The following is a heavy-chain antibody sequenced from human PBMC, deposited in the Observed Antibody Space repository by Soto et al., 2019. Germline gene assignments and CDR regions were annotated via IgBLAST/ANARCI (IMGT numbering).Heavy chain of an antibody. CDR1: GFTFSSYS. CDR2: ISSSSSTI. J-gene: IGHJ3*02. D-gene: IGHD5-12*01. CDR3: ATIPWSWLHQGRGVAFDI. V-gene: IGHV3-48*02. Sequence: GGSLRLSCAASGFTFSSYSMNWVRQAPGKGLEWVSYISSSSSTIYYADSVKGRFTISRDNSKNSLYLQMNSLRDEDTAVCVCATIPWSWLHQGRGVAFDIWGQGTMVTVSS.